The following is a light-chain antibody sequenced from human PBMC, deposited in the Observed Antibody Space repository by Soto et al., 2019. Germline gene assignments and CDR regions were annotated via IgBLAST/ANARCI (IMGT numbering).Light chain of an antibody. Sequence: QLVLTQPPSVSGAPGQRVTISCTGSSSNIGAGYDVYWYQQLPGTAPKLLIYGNSNRPSGVPDRFSGSKSGTSASLAITGLQAEDEADYYCQSYDSSLSGSAVFGGGTQLTVL. CDR2: GNS. J-gene: IGLJ7*01. CDR1: SSNIGAGYD. V-gene: IGLV1-40*01. CDR3: QSYDSSLSGSAV.